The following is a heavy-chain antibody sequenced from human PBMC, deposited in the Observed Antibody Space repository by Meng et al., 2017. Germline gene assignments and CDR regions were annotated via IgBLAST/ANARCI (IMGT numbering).Heavy chain of an antibody. V-gene: IGHV1-2*06. CDR2: IDPKNGDT. CDR3: ARDEDISAAGKLFGDY. Sequence: QVQLVQFGAEVKKPGASVKVSCKPSGYNFPDYYIHWGRQAPGQGLEWMGRIDPKNGDTHYAQKFQGRVTMTGDTSISTAYMDLSGLRSDDTAVYYCARDEDISAAGKLFGDYWGQGTLVTVSS. J-gene: IGHJ4*02. D-gene: IGHD6-13*01. CDR1: GYNFPDYY.